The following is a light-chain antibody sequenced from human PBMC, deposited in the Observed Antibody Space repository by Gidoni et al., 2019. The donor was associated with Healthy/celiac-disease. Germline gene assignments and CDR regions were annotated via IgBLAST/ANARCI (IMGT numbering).Light chain of an antibody. V-gene: IGKV1-39*01. CDR3: QQSYSTPPWT. CDR1: QSISSH. J-gene: IGKJ1*01. Sequence: DIQMTQSPSSLSASVGDRVTITCRASQSISSHLNWYQQKPGKAPKLLIYAASSLQSGVPSRLSGSGSGTDFTLTISSLQPEDFETYYCQQSYSTPPWTFGQGTKVEIK. CDR2: AAS.